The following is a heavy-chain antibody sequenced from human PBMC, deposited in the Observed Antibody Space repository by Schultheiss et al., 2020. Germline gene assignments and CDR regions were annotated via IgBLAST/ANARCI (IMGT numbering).Heavy chain of an antibody. Sequence: AVKVSCKASGGTFSSYAISWVRQAPGQGLEWMGGIMPMFNTAYYAQNFQGRVTITADKSTTTAYMELISLRSEDTAVYYCARRDSSGYYYSFDYWGQGTLVTVSS. CDR3: ARRDSSGYYYSFDY. CDR1: GGTFSSYA. CDR2: IMPMFNTA. D-gene: IGHD3-22*01. J-gene: IGHJ4*02. V-gene: IGHV1-69*06.